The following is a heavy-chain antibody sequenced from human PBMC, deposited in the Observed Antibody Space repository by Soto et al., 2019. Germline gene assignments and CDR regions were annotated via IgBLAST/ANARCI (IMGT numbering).Heavy chain of an antibody. J-gene: IGHJ6*03. D-gene: IGHD2-15*01. CDR1: GYTFTSYY. Sequence: ASVKVSCKASGYTFTSYYMHWVRQAPGQGLEWMGWMNPNSGNTGYAQKFQGRVTMTRNTSISTAYMELSSLRSEDTAVYYCARTLDIVVVEDYMDVWGKGTTVTVSS. CDR3: ARTLDIVVVEDYMDV. V-gene: IGHV1-8*02. CDR2: MNPNSGNT.